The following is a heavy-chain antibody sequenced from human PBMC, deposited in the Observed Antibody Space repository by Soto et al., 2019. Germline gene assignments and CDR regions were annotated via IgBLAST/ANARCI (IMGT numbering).Heavy chain of an antibody. CDR3: LREAA. J-gene: IGHJ5*02. CDR2: IKSDGSDR. CDR1: GFIFSNYW. V-gene: IGHV3-7*05. Sequence: EVHLVESGGGWVQPGGSLRLSCAASGFIFSNYWMRWVRQAPGKGPEWVAKIKSDGSDRYYADSVRGRFTISRDNAKNSLYLQMNSLRAEDTAVYYCLREAAWGQGILITVSS.